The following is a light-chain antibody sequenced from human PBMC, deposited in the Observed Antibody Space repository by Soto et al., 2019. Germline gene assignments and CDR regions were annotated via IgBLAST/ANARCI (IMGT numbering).Light chain of an antibody. CDR2: GAA. V-gene: IGKV3-20*01. Sequence: EIVLKQSPGTLSLSPGERATLSCRASQSVSSSYLAWYQQKPGQALRLLIYGAASRATGTPDRLSGSGSGTDFTLTISRLVPEDVAVYCCQQYGISVTVGPGTKVDIK. J-gene: IGKJ3*01. CDR1: QSVSSSY. CDR3: QQYGISVT.